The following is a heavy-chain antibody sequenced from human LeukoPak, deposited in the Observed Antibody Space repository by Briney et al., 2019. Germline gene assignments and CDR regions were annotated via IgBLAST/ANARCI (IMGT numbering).Heavy chain of an antibody. J-gene: IGHJ4*02. CDR2: INHSGST. D-gene: IGHD6-19*01. CDR3: ARTSGWYTKLLDY. V-gene: IGHV4-34*01. CDR1: GGSFSGYY. Sequence: SETLSLTCAVYGGSFSGYYWSWIRQPPGKGLEWIGEINHSGSTNYNPSLKSRVTISVDTSKNQFSLKLSSVTAADTAVYYCARTSGWYTKLLDYWGQGTLVTVSS.